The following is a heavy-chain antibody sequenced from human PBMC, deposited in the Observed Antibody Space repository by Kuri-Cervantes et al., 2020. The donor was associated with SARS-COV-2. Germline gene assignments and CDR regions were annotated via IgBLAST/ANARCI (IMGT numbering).Heavy chain of an antibody. Sequence: SCTVSGGSISSGDYFWSWIRHPPGKGLEWIGYIYSSGSTYYNLSLKSRVTMSVDRSKNQFSLKLTSVTAADTAVYYCANYYYDKRGYYYGWFDPWGQGTLVTVSS. CDR2: IYSSGST. D-gene: IGHD3-22*01. V-gene: IGHV4-30-4*01. CDR1: GGSISSGDYF. J-gene: IGHJ5*02. CDR3: ANYYYDKRGYYYGWFDP.